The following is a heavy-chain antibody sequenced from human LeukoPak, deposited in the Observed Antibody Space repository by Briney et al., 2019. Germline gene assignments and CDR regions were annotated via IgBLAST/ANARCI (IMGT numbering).Heavy chain of an antibody. V-gene: IGHV3-30-3*01. D-gene: IGHD3-3*01. CDR1: GFTFSSYA. J-gene: IGHJ6*02. CDR3: ARDKDFWSGIYGMDV. Sequence: PGRSLRLSCAASGFTFSSYATHWVRQAPGKGLEWVAVISYDGSNKYYADSVKGRFTISRDNSKNTLYLQMNSLRAEDTAVYYCARDKDFWSGIYGMDVWGQGTTVTVSS. CDR2: ISYDGSNK.